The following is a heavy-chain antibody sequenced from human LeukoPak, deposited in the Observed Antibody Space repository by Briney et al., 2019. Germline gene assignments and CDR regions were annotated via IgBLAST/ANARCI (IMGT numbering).Heavy chain of an antibody. CDR2: IYTSGST. CDR1: GGSISSYY. CDR3: AKADLPVRSPYNWFDP. Sequence: PSETLSLTCTVSGGSISSYYWSWIRQPAGKGLEWIGRIYTSGSTNYNPSLKSRVTMSVDTSKNQFSLELSSVTAADTAVYFCAKADLPVRSPYNWFDPWGQGTLVTVSS. J-gene: IGHJ5*02. D-gene: IGHD3-10*01. V-gene: IGHV4-4*07.